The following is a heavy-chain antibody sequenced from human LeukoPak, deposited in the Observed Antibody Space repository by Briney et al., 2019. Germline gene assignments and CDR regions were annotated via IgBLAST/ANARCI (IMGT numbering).Heavy chain of an antibody. CDR3: ATVGDMEAFDI. J-gene: IGHJ3*02. Sequence: PGGSLRLSCAASGFTLSSFGMVWVRQAPGKGLEWVTLMWYDGRNKYYADSVKGRFTISRDNSKNTVYFPLHSLRGEDTAVHYCATVGDMEAFDIWGQGTRVTVSS. V-gene: IGHV3-33*01. CDR2: MWYDGRNK. D-gene: IGHD3-16*01. CDR1: GFTLSSFG.